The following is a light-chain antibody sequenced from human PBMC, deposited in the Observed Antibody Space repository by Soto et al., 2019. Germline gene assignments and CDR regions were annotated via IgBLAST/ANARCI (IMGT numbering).Light chain of an antibody. J-gene: IGKJ1*01. CDR1: QSISSW. V-gene: IGKV1-5*03. CDR3: LQDHDDSWT. Sequence: DIQMTQSPSTLSASVGDRVTITCRASQSISSWLAWYQQKPGKAPKLLIYKASSLESGVPSRFRGSRSGTEFTLTVSSLQPEDFATYYCLQDHDDSWTFGQGTKVDIK. CDR2: KAS.